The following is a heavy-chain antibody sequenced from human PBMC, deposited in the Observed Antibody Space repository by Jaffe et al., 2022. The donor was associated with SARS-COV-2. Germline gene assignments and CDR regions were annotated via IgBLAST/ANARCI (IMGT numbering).Heavy chain of an antibody. CDR2: IIPILGIA. V-gene: IGHV1-69*02. CDR3: ARLSGSGRPGAFDI. CDR1: GGTFSSYT. Sequence: QVQLVQSGAEVKKPGSSVKVSCKASGGTFSSYTISWVRQAPGQGLEWMGRIIPILGIANYAQKFQGRVTITADKSTSTAYMELSSLRSEDTAVYYCARLSGSGRPGAFDIWGQGTMVTVSS. J-gene: IGHJ3*02. D-gene: IGHD3-10*01.